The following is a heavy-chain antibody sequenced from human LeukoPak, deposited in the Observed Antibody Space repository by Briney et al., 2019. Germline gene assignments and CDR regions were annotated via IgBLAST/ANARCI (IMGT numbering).Heavy chain of an antibody. Sequence: GGSLRLSCAASGFTFSSYSMNWVRQAPGKGLQWVASINSRSSFIWYADSLKGRFTISRDNAKNSLFLQMNSLRAEDTAKYNCARGFSTYYYDSSGYSYDWFDPWGQGIQVIVSS. CDR3: ARGFSTYYYDSSGYSYDWFDP. CDR2: INSRSSFI. D-gene: IGHD3-22*01. V-gene: IGHV3-21*01. CDR1: GFTFSSYS. J-gene: IGHJ5*02.